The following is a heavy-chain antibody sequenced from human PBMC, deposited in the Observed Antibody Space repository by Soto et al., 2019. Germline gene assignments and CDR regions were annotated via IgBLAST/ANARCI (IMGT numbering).Heavy chain of an antibody. D-gene: IGHD6-19*01. CDR2: LYYSGST. V-gene: IGHV4-59*01. CDR1: GDSLNNYY. J-gene: IGHJ4*02. Sequence: QVQLQESGPGLVKPSETLSITCTVSGDSLNNYYWTWVRQPPGKSLEWIGYLYYSGSTNYNPSLKGRVNISVYTSKNQFSLKVISGTAADTAVYYCESSSCWDFDSWGQGALGNVSS. CDR3: ESSSCWDFDS.